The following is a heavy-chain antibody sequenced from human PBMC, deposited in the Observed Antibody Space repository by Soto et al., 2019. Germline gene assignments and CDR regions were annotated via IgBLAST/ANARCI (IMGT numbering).Heavy chain of an antibody. Sequence: TLSLTCTVSGGSMNNYYWSWIRQAPGKGLQYIGYISYMGTTNYNPSLKSRVTISGDTSKNQFSLKVSSVTAADTAVYYCARGTSWQLPFDYWGQGTLVTVSS. D-gene: IGHD6-13*01. CDR2: ISYMGTT. J-gene: IGHJ4*02. V-gene: IGHV4-59*01. CDR1: GGSMNNYY. CDR3: ARGTSWQLPFDY.